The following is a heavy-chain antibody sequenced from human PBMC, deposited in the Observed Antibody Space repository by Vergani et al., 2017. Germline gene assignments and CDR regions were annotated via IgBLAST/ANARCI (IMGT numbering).Heavy chain of an antibody. CDR1: GGSISSSSYY. V-gene: IGHV4-39*01. CDR2: IYYSGST. D-gene: IGHD3-10*01. Sequence: QLQLQESGPGLVKPSETLSLTCTVSGGSISSSSYYWGWIRQPPGKGLEWIGSIYYSGSTYYNPSLKSRVTISVDTSKNQFSLKLSSVTAADTAVYYCAQYGSGSYYRGAIYWGQGTLVTVSS. J-gene: IGHJ4*02. CDR3: AQYGSGSYYRGAIY.